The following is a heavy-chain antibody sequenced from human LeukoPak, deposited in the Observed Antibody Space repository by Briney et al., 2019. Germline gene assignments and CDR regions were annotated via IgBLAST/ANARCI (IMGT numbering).Heavy chain of an antibody. D-gene: IGHD1-26*01. CDR2: IIPILGIA. Sequence: SVKVSCKASGGTFSSYAISWVRQAPGQGLEWMGRIIPILGIANYAQKFQGRVTITTDESTSTAYMELSSLRSEDTAVYYCARQIKWGLVTWYFDLWGRGTLVTVSS. J-gene: IGHJ2*01. CDR3: ARQIKWGLVTWYFDL. V-gene: IGHV1-69*04. CDR1: GGTFSSYA.